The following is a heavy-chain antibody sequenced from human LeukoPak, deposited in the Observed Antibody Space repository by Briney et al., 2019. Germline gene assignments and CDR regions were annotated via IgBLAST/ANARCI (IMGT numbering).Heavy chain of an antibody. J-gene: IGHJ4*02. D-gene: IGHD3-22*01. Sequence: PGRSLRPSCTASGFTFGDYAMSWVRQAPGKGLEWVGFIRSKAYGGTTEYAASVKGRFTISRDDSKSIAYLQMNSLKTEDTAVYYCTRAGDSSGYHPNIDYWGQGTLVTVSS. V-gene: IGHV3-49*04. CDR1: GFTFGDYA. CDR2: IRSKAYGGTT. CDR3: TRAGDSSGYHPNIDY.